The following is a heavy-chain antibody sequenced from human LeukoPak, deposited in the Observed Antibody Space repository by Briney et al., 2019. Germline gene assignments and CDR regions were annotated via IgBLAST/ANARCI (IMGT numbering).Heavy chain of an antibody. CDR1: GFTFSSYG. D-gene: IGHD4-17*01. CDR3: AKDGSYGDYVVGYYFDY. Sequence: PGGSLRLSCAASGFTFSSYGMHWVRQAPGKGLEWVAVISYDGSNKYYADSVKGRFTISRDNSKNTLYLQMNSLRAEDTAVYYCAKDGSYGDYVVGYYFDYWGQGTLVTVSS. J-gene: IGHJ4*02. CDR2: ISYDGSNK. V-gene: IGHV3-30*18.